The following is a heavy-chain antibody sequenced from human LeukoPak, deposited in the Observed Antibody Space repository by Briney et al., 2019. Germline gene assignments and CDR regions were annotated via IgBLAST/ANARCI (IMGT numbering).Heavy chain of an antibody. CDR3: AELGITMIGGV. CDR1: GFTFITYN. V-gene: IGHV3-48*01. CDR2: ISSSSSPI. J-gene: IGHJ6*04. D-gene: IGHD3-10*02. Sequence: PGGSLRPSCAASGFTFITYNMNWVRQAPGKGLEWVSYISSSSSPIYYADSVKGRFTISRDNSKNTLYLQMNSLRAEDTAVYYCAELGITMIGGVWGKGTTVTISS.